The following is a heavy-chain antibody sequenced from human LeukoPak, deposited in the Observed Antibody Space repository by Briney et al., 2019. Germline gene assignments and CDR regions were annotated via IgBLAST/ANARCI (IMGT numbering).Heavy chain of an antibody. Sequence: SETRSLNCAVYGGSFSGSYWRWSWIRQPPGKGLQWTGEINHSGSTNYNPSLENRLTISVDTPTNQFSLRLTTLTAADTAVYYCARGRHEETTFRGYYYGLDVWGQGTTVTVSS. CDR3: ARGRHEETTFRGYYYGLDV. J-gene: IGHJ6*02. CDR1: GGSFSGSY. V-gene: IGHV4-34*01. CDR2: INHSGST. D-gene: IGHD4-11*01.